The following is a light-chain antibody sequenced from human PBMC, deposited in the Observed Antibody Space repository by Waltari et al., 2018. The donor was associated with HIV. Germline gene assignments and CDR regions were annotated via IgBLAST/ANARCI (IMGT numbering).Light chain of an antibody. CDR3: QQFYSDLWT. V-gene: IGKV4-1*01. J-gene: IGKJ1*01. CDR2: WAS. CDR1: QSVLYSANNQNY. Sequence: DIVMTQSPDSLAVSLGERATINCKSSQSVLYSANNQNYLAWYQQKPGQPPKLLIYWASTRESGVPDRFSGSGSGTDFTLTISSLQAADVAVYYWQQFYSDLWTFGQGTKVEIK.